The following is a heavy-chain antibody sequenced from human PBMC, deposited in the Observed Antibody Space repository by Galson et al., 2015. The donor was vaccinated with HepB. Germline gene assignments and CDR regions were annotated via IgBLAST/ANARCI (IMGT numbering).Heavy chain of an antibody. CDR3: AREPYFGFWSGYFDY. J-gene: IGHJ4*02. Sequence: SLRLSCAASGFTSSSYGMHWVRQAPGKGLEWVAFISYDGSNTYYGESVKGRFTMSRDISKNTVFLRMNSLRAEDTAVYYCAREPYFGFWSGYFDYWGQGILVTVSS. V-gene: IGHV3-30*03. CDR1: GFTSSSYG. CDR2: ISYDGSNT. D-gene: IGHD3-3*01.